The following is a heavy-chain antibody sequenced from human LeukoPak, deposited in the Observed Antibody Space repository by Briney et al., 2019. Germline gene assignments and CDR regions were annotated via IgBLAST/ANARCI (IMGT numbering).Heavy chain of an antibody. D-gene: IGHD3-16*01. CDR3: ARGGEYSYASSDY. J-gene: IGHJ4*02. V-gene: IGHV5-51*01. Sequence: GESLKISCKGSGYSFSSYWIGWVRQMPGKGLEWMGIIYPGDSDTRYGPSFQGQVTVSADKSISTAYLQWSSLKASDTAMYYCARGGEYSYASSDYWGQGTLVTVSS. CDR2: IYPGDSDT. CDR1: GYSFSSYW.